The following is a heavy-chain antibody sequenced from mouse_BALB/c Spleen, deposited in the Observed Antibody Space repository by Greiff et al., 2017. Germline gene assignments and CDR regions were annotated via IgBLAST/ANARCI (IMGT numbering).Heavy chain of an antibody. CDR2: IDPANGNT. D-gene: IGHD3-1*01. Sequence: VHVKQSGAELVKPGASVKLSCTASGFNIKDTYMHWVKQRPEQGLEWIGRIDPANGNTKYDPKFQGKATITADTSSNTAYLQLSSLTSEDTAVYYRARGSGYAMDYWGQGTSVTVSS. CDR3: ARGSGYAMDY. J-gene: IGHJ4*01. CDR1: GFNIKDTY. V-gene: IGHV14-3*02.